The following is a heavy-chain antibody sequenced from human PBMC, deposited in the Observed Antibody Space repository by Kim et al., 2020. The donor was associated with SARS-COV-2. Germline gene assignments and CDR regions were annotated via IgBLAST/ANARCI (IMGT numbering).Heavy chain of an antibody. CDR3: AKDRDYVLGGSYFYYYGMDV. D-gene: IGHD3-16*01. Sequence: GGSLRLSCAASGFTFSSYGMSWVRQAPGKGLEWVSAISGSGGSTYSADSVKGRFTISRDNSKNTLYLHMNSLRAEDTAEYYCAKDRDYVLGGSYFYYYGMDVWGQGTTVTVSS. CDR1: GFTFSSYG. V-gene: IGHV3-23*01. CDR2: ISGSGGST. J-gene: IGHJ6*02.